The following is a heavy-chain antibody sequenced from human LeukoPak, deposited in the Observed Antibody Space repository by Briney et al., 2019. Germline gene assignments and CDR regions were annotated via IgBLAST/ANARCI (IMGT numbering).Heavy chain of an antibody. Sequence: GESLKISCKGSGYSFTSYWIGWVRQMPGNGLEWMGIIYPDDSDTKYSPSFQGQVTISADKSISTACLQWSSLKASDTAMYYCARLAFCTNAVCFSNYYYSMDVWGRGTTVTVSS. J-gene: IGHJ6*03. CDR1: GYSFTSYW. CDR3: ARLAFCTNAVCFSNYYYSMDV. V-gene: IGHV5-51*01. D-gene: IGHD2-8*01. CDR2: IYPDDSDT.